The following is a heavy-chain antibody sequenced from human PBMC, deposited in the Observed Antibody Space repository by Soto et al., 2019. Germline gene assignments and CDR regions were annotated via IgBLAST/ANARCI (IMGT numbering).Heavy chain of an antibody. CDR3: ASDQGGFGDYAV. J-gene: IGHJ6*02. CDR2: IYYSGST. CDR1: GDSISSGYY. Sequence: QVQLPESGPGLVKPSQTLSLTCTVSGDSISSGYYWSWIHQHPGKGLDWIGYIYYSGSTYYNPSLNSRVTMSVDTSKNQFSLSVTSVTAADTAVYYCASDQGGFGDYAVWGQGTTVIVSS. D-gene: IGHD4-17*01. V-gene: IGHV4-31*03.